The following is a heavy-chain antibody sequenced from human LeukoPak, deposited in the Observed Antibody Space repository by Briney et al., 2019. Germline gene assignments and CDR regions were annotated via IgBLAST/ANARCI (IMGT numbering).Heavy chain of an antibody. Sequence: PSETLSLTCAVYGGSFSGYYWSWIRQPPGKGLEWIGEINHSGSTNYNPSLKCRVTISVDTSKNQFSLKRSSVTAADTAVYYCARQWLGLDYWGQGTLVTVSS. D-gene: IGHD6-19*01. V-gene: IGHV4-34*01. CDR2: INHSGST. J-gene: IGHJ4*02. CDR1: GGSFSGYY. CDR3: ARQWLGLDY.